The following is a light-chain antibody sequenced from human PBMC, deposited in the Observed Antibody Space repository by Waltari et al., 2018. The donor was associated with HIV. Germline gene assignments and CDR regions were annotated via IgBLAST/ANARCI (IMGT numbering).Light chain of an antibody. Sequence: QSVLTQPPSASGTPGQRVTIYCSGSNSNIGINYVYWYQQLPGTAPKLHIYWDNQRPSGVPGRFAVSKSGTSASLAISGLRSEDEADYYCAAWDDSLSGQVFGGGTNLTVL. CDR1: NSNIGINY. CDR2: WDN. J-gene: IGLJ3*02. CDR3: AAWDDSLSGQV. V-gene: IGLV1-47*01.